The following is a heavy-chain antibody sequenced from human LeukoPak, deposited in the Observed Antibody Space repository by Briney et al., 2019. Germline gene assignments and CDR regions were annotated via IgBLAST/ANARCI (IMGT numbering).Heavy chain of an antibody. CDR3: AKHRPGFGELFIDY. D-gene: IGHD3-10*01. CDR1: GFTFSSDA. J-gene: IGHJ4*02. V-gene: IGHV3-23*01. Sequence: PGGSLILSCAASGFTFSSDAMSWVRQAPGKGLEWVSAISGSGGSTYYADSVKRRFTVSRHNSNNTLYLQMNSLRAEDTAVYYCAKHRPGFGELFIDYWGQGNLVTVSS. CDR2: ISGSGGST.